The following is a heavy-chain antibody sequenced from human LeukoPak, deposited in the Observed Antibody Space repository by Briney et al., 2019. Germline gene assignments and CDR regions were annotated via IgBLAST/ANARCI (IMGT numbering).Heavy chain of an antibody. J-gene: IGHJ5*02. CDR2: ISSSSTI. V-gene: IGHV3-48*01. D-gene: IGHD1-26*01. Sequence: PGGSLRLSCAASGFTFSSYSMNWVRQAPGKGLEWVSYISSSSTIYYADSVKGRFTISRDNAKNSLYLQMNSLRAEDTAVYYCARLVGASARINWFDPWGQGTLVTVSS. CDR3: ARLVGASARINWFDP. CDR1: GFTFSSYS.